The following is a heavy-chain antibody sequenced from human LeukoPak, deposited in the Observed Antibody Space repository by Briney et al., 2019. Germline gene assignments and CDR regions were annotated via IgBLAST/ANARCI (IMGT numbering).Heavy chain of an antibody. J-gene: IGHJ4*02. CDR1: GFTFSIYA. Sequence: GGSLRLSCAASGFTFSIYAMSWVRHAPGKGLERVSTISGSGDSTYYADSVKGRFTISRDNSKNTLYLQMNSLRAEDTAVYSCAKDRRTEGDYNWFDYWGQGTLVTVSS. CDR3: AKDRRTEGDYNWFDY. CDR2: ISGSGDST. V-gene: IGHV3-23*01. D-gene: IGHD4-17*01.